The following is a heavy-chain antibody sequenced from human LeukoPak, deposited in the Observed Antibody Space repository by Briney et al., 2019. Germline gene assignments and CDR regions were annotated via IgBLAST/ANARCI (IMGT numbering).Heavy chain of an antibody. V-gene: IGHV1-2*02. Sequence: GASVKVSCKASGYTFTGYYMHWVRQAPGQGLELMGWINPNSGGTNYAQKFQGRVTMTRDTSISTAYMELSRLRSDDTAVYYCARGVTRLVTTPFGVWGQGTLVTVSS. CDR2: INPNSGGT. D-gene: IGHD4-17*01. CDR3: ARGVTRLVTTPFGV. J-gene: IGHJ4*02. CDR1: GYTFTGYY.